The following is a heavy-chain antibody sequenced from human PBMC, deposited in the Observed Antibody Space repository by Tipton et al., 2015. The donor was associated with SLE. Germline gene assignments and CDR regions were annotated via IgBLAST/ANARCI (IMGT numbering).Heavy chain of an antibody. CDR2: IFYGGTA. V-gene: IGHV4-59*01. Sequence: TLSLTCTVSGGSIGSYYWSWMRQAPGKGLEWIGYIFYGGTANNNPSLKSRVTISVDRSKNQFSLKLNSVTAADTAVYYCARVRRSYYSDYSFDYWGPGTLVTVSS. D-gene: IGHD3-10*01. CDR3: ARVRRSYYSDYSFDY. CDR1: GGSIGSYY. J-gene: IGHJ4*02.